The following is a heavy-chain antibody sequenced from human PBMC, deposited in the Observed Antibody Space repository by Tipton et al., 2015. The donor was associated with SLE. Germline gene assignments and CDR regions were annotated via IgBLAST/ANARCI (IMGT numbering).Heavy chain of an antibody. CDR3: ARDGYGERYFDY. CDR2: IRYDGSNK. CDR1: GFTFSSYG. J-gene: IGHJ4*02. Sequence: SGFTFSSYGMHWVRQAPGKGLEWVAFIRYDGSNKYYADSVKGRFTISRDNSKNSLYLQMNSLRAEDTAVYYCARDGYGERYFDYWGQGTLVTVSS. V-gene: IGHV3-30*02. D-gene: IGHD4-17*01.